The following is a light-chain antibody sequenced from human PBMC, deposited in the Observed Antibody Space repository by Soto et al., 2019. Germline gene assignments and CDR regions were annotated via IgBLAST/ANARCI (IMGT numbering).Light chain of an antibody. V-gene: IGLV3-1*01. CDR2: QDT. Sequence: SYELTQPPSVSVSPGQTASITCSGEKLGDKYACWYQQKPGQSPVVVIYQDTKRPSGIPERFSGSNSGNTATLTISGTQAMDEADYYCQAWDSSTAVVFGGGTKLTVL. CDR3: QAWDSSTAVV. J-gene: IGLJ2*01. CDR1: KLGDKY.